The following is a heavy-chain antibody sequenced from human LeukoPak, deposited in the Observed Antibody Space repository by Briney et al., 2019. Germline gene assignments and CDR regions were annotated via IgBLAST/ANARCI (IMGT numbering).Heavy chain of an antibody. CDR3: AKGGRILLKNFGLDV. CDR1: GFTFSSYA. Sequence: GGSLRLSCAASGFTFSSYAMTWVRQAPGKGLEWVSSITGGGDTTYYADPVRGRFTISRDNSKNTLSVQMNSLRAEDTAVYYCAKGGRILLKNFGLDVWGQGTTVTVSS. V-gene: IGHV3-23*01. CDR2: ITGGGDTT. J-gene: IGHJ6*02. D-gene: IGHD2/OR15-2a*01.